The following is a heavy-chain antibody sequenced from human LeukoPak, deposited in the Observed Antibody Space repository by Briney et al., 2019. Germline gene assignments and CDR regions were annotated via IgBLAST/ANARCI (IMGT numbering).Heavy chain of an antibody. Sequence: GGSLRLSCAASGFTVSSNYMSWVRQAPGKGLVWVSRINSDGSSTSYADSVKGRFTISRDNAKNTLYLQMNSLRAEDTAVYYCARVYYDSSGYYSDAFDIWGQGTMVTVSS. D-gene: IGHD3-22*01. V-gene: IGHV3-74*01. CDR3: ARVYYDSSGYYSDAFDI. CDR1: GFTVSSNY. J-gene: IGHJ3*02. CDR2: INSDGSST.